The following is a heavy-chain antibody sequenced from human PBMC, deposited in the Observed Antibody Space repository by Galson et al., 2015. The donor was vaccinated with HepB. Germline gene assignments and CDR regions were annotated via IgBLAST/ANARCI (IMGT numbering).Heavy chain of an antibody. Sequence: SLRLSCAASGFTFSSYAMHWVRQAPGKGLEWVAVISYDGSNKYYADSVKGRFTISRDNSKNTLYLQMNSLRAEDTAVYYCAGIAAAGTDYWGQGTLVTVSS. D-gene: IGHD6-13*01. CDR1: GFTFSSYA. V-gene: IGHV3-30-3*01. J-gene: IGHJ4*02. CDR2: ISYDGSNK. CDR3: AGIAAAGTDY.